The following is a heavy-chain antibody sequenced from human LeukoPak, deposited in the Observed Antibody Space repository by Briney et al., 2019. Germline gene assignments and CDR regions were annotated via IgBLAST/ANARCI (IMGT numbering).Heavy chain of an antibody. CDR2: LSYDGSKK. Sequence: GGSLRLSCAASAFTFRASGMHWVRQAPGKGLEWVAVLSYDGSKKYYADSVKGRFTISRDNAKHTLYLQMNSLRAEDTAVYYCASGGWSSDAFDIWGQGTMVTVSS. CDR1: AFTFRASG. J-gene: IGHJ3*02. CDR3: ASGGWSSDAFDI. D-gene: IGHD1-26*01. V-gene: IGHV3-30*03.